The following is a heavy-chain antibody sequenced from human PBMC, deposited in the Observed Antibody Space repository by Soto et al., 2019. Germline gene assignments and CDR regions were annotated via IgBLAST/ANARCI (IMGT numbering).Heavy chain of an antibody. V-gene: IGHV1-46*01. CDR2: INPSGGST. D-gene: IGHD6-13*01. J-gene: IGHJ6*02. Sequence: QVQLVQSGAEVKKPGASVKVSCKASGYTFTSYYMHWVRQAPGQGLEWMGIINPSGGSTSYAQKFQGRVTMTSDTSTSTVYMELSSMSSEATAVYYCARGVSIAAAGYGMDVWGQGTTVTVSS. CDR1: GYTFTSYY. CDR3: ARGVSIAAAGYGMDV.